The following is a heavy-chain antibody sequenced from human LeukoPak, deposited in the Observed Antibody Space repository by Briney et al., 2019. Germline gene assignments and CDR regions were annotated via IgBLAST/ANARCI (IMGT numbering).Heavy chain of an antibody. CDR2: IYHSGST. Sequence: SETLSLTCAVYGGSFSGYYWSWIRQPPGKGLEWIGEIYHSGSTNYNPSLKSRVTISVDKSKNQFSLKLSSVTAADTAVYYCARDTAMVFDYWGQGTLVTVSS. CDR3: ARDTAMVFDY. D-gene: IGHD5-18*01. CDR1: GGSFSGYY. J-gene: IGHJ4*02. V-gene: IGHV4-34*01.